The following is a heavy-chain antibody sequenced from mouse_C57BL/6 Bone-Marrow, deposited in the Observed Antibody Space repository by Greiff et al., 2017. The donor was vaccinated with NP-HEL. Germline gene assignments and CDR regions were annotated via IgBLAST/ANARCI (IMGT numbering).Heavy chain of an antibody. Sequence: QVQLQQPGAELVRPGSSVKLSCKASGYTFTSYWMDWVKQRPGQGLEWIGNIYPSDSKTNYNQKFKDKATLTVDKSSSTAYMQLSSLTSEDSAVYYCARRGYGNPDCFDYWGQGTTLTVSS. CDR3: ARRGYGNPDCFDY. V-gene: IGHV1-61*01. CDR1: GYTFTSYW. J-gene: IGHJ2*01. D-gene: IGHD1-1*01. CDR2: IYPSDSKT.